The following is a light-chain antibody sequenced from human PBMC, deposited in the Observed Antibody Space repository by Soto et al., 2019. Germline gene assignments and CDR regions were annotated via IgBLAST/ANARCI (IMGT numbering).Light chain of an antibody. Sequence: EVVLTQSPDTLSLSPGERATLSCRASRRVSANYLAWFHQQPGQSPRLLIHGASKRASGIPDRFSGSGSGTHFNLTIRRLEPEYLGVFYCYQHASTTNSFGPGITVEIK. J-gene: IGKJ2*03. CDR1: RRVSANY. CDR2: GAS. CDR3: YQHASTTNS. V-gene: IGKV3-20*01.